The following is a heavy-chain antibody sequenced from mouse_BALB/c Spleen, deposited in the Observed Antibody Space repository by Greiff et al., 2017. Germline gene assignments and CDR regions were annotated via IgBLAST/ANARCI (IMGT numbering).Heavy chain of an antibody. J-gene: IGHJ3*01. CDR3: ASGYDTFAY. D-gene: IGHD2-3*01. V-gene: IGHV1S29*02. CDR2: IYPYNGGT. CDR1: GYTFTDYN. Sequence: EVQLQQSGPELVKPGASVKISCKASGYTFTDYNMHRVKQSHGKSLEWIGYIYPYNGGTGYNQKFKSKATLTVDNSSSTAYMELRSLTSEDSAVYYCASGYDTFAYWGQGTLVSVSA.